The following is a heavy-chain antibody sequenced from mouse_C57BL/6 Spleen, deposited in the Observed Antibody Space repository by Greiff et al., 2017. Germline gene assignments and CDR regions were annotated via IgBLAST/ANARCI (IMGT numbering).Heavy chain of an antibody. CDR3: TTDDYDEGGYAMDY. CDR2: IDPENGDT. J-gene: IGHJ4*01. V-gene: IGHV14-4*01. CDR1: GFNIKDDY. D-gene: IGHD2-4*01. Sequence: VQLKQSGAELVRPGASVKLSCTASGFNIKDDYMHWVKQRPEQGLEWIGWIDPENGDTEYASKFQGKATITADTSSNTAYLQLSSLTSEDTAVYCSTTDDYDEGGYAMDYWGQGTSVTVSS.